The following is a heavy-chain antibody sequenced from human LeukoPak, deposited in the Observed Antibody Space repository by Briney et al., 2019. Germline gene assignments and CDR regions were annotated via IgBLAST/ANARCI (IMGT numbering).Heavy chain of an antibody. Sequence: GASVKVSCKASGYTFTAYYMHWVRQAPGHGLEWMGIINPSAGSTTYAQKFQGRVVITRDTSTSTVYMELSSLRSEDTAVYYCARDRRYNDYDYCFDSWGQGTLVTVSS. V-gene: IGHV1-46*01. CDR2: INPSAGST. CDR1: GYTFTAYY. CDR3: ARDRRYNDYDYCFDS. D-gene: IGHD5-12*01. J-gene: IGHJ4*02.